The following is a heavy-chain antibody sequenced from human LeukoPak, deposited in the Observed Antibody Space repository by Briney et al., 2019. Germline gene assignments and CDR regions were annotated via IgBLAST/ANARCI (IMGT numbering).Heavy chain of an antibody. Sequence: GGSLRLSCAASGFAFSSYAMSWVRQAPGKGLEWVSGISGGGGSIHYADSVKGRFTISRDNSMNTLYLQMNSLRGEDTAVYYCARYRSVTTGKRFFDYWGQGTLVTVSS. CDR3: ARYRSVTTGKRFFDY. V-gene: IGHV3-23*01. D-gene: IGHD4-17*01. J-gene: IGHJ4*02. CDR2: ISGGGGSI. CDR1: GFAFSSYA.